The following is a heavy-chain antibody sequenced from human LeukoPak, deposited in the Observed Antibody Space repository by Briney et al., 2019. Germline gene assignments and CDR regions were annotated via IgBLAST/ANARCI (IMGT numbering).Heavy chain of an antibody. D-gene: IGHD3-22*01. CDR2: IYYSGST. J-gene: IGHJ4*02. V-gene: IGHV4-39*01. CDR1: GGSISSYY. CDR3: ARRPGSSGYY. Sequence: SETLSLTCTVSGGSISSYYWGWIRQPPGKGLEWIGSIYYSGSTYYNPSLKSRVTISVDTSKNQFSLKLSSVTTADTAVYYCARRPGSSGYYWGQGTLVTVSS.